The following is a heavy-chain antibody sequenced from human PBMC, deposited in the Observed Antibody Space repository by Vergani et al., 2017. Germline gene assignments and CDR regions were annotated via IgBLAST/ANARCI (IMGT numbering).Heavy chain of an antibody. CDR2: IIPILGTA. J-gene: IGHJ5*02. Sequence: QVQLVQSGAEVKKPGSSVKVSCKASGGTFSSYAISWVRQAPGQGLEWMGRIIPILGTANYAHKFQGRVTITADESTSTAYMELSSLRSEDTAVYYCARGGITMVRGVITPESWFDPWGQGTLVTVSS. CDR3: ARGGITMVRGVITPESWFDP. D-gene: IGHD3-10*01. CDR1: GGTFSSYA. V-gene: IGHV1-69*11.